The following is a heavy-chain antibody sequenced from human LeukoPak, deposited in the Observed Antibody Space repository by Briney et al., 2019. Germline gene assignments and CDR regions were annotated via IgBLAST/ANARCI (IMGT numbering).Heavy chain of an antibody. CDR1: GGSFRGYY. CDR2: IYYSGST. V-gene: IGHV4-34*01. J-gene: IGHJ5*02. Sequence: PSETLSLTCAVYGGSFRGYYWSWIRQPPGKGLEWIGSIYYSGSTYYNPSLKSRVTISVDTSKNQFSLKLSSVTAADTAVYYCARTYCSSTSCYINWFDPWGQGTLVTVSS. CDR3: ARTYCSSTSCYINWFDP. D-gene: IGHD2-2*01.